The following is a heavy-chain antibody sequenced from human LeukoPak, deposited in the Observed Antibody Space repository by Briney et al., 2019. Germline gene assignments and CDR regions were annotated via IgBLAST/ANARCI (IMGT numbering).Heavy chain of an antibody. Sequence: GGSLRLSCAASGFTFSSYGMSWVRQAPGKGLEWVSAISGSGGSTYYADSVKGRFTISRDNSKNTLYLQMNSLRAEDTAVYYCAKDGPEEEMATIYRDWGQGTLVTVSS. CDR2: ISGSGGST. CDR3: AKDGPEEEMATIYRD. V-gene: IGHV3-23*01. CDR1: GFTFSSYG. D-gene: IGHD5-24*01. J-gene: IGHJ4*02.